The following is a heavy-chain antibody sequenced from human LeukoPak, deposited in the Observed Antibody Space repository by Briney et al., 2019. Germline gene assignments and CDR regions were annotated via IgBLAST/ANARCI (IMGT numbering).Heavy chain of an antibody. CDR3: ARHPNYYYDSSGYYNWYFDL. V-gene: IGHV4-4*02. D-gene: IGHD3-22*01. CDR1: GGSISSSNW. Sequence: SETLSLTCAVSGGSISSSNWWSWVRQPPGKGLEWIGYIYYSGSTNYNPSLKSRVTISVDTSKNQFSLKLSSVTAADTAVYYCARHPNYYYDSSGYYNWYFDLWGRGTLVTVSS. CDR2: IYYSGST. J-gene: IGHJ2*01.